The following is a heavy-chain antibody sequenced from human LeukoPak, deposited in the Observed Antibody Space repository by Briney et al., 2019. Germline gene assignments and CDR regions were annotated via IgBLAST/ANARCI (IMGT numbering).Heavy chain of an antibody. V-gene: IGHV3-30*04. CDR3: AREHYYDSSGYYYDAFDI. CDR2: ISYDGSNK. J-gene: IGHJ3*02. Sequence: PGGSLRLSCAASGFTFSSYAMHWVRQAPGKGLEWVAVISYDGSNKYYADSVKGRFTISRDNSKNTLYLQMNSLRAEDTAVYYCAREHYYDSSGYYYDAFDIWGQGTMVTVSS. D-gene: IGHD3-22*01. CDR1: GFTFSSYA.